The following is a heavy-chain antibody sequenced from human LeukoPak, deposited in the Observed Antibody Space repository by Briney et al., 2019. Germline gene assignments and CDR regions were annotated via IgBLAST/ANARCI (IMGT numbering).Heavy chain of an antibody. CDR3: ARGGYQPYYYMDV. Sequence: GGSLRLSCAASGFTLSTYWLTWVRQAPGKGLEWVSSISSSSGYIFYADSVKGRFTISRDNSKNIVYLQMDSLRVDDTALYYCARGGYQPYYYMDVWGTGTTVTVSS. CDR2: ISSSSGYI. D-gene: IGHD2-2*01. J-gene: IGHJ6*03. V-gene: IGHV3-21*01. CDR1: GFTLSTYW.